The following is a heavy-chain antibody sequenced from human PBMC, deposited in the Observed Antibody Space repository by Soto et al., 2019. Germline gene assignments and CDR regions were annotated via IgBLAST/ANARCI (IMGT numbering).Heavy chain of an antibody. CDR3: ARRTWGMDV. CDR2: IFHNGNT. Sequence: SETLSLTCAVSSGSLRSSNWWSWVRQSPGKGLEWIGEIFHNGNTYYNPSLNSRVTISVDTSKNQFSLNLRSVTAADTAVYYCARRTWGMDVWGQGTTVTVSS. V-gene: IGHV4-4*02. J-gene: IGHJ6*02. CDR1: SGSLRSSNW. D-gene: IGHD2-8*01.